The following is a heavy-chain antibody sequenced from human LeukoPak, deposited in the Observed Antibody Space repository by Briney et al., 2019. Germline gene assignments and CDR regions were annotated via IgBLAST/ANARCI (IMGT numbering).Heavy chain of an antibody. Sequence: GGSLRLSCAASGFTFSSYWMSWVRQAPGKGLEWVANIKQDGSEKYYVDSVKGRFTISRDNAKNSLYLQMNSLRAEDTAVYCCVRDGYGGYYYYYYGMDVWGQGTTVTVSS. CDR1: GFTFSSYW. CDR2: IKQDGSEK. D-gene: IGHD5-12*01. CDR3: VRDGYGGYYYYYYGMDV. V-gene: IGHV3-7*01. J-gene: IGHJ6*02.